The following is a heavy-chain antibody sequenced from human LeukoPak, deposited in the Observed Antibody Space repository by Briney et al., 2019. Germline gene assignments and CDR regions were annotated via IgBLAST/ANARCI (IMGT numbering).Heavy chain of an antibody. V-gene: IGHV3-30*04. D-gene: IGHD6-13*01. CDR1: EFTFSSYA. CDR3: ARDRAAAGFDAFDI. J-gene: IGHJ3*02. Sequence: GGSLRLSCAASEFTFSSYAMHWVRQAPGKGLEWVAVISYDGSNKYYADSVKGRFTISRDNSKNTLYLQMNSLRAEDTAVYYCARDRAAAGFDAFDIWGQGTMVTVSS. CDR2: ISYDGSNK.